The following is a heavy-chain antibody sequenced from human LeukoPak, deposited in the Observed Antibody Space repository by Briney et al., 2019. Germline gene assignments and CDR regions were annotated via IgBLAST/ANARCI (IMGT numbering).Heavy chain of an antibody. V-gene: IGHV4-39*01. J-gene: IGHJ4*02. CDR2: IYYSGST. CDR3: ARHHTTYSSSWSRNDY. Sequence: DPSETLSLTCTVSGGSISSSSYYWGWIRQPPGKGLEWIGSIYYSGSTYYNPSLKSRVTISVDTSKNQFSLKLSSVTAADTAVYYCARHHTTYSSSWSRNDYWGQGTLVTVSS. D-gene: IGHD6-13*01. CDR1: GGSISSSSYY.